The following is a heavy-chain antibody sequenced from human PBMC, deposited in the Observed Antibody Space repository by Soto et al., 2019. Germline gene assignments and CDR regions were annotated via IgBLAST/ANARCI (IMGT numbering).Heavy chain of an antibody. J-gene: IGHJ4*02. CDR3: AKLPWLVVGYYFDY. CDR2: ICCNGGNK. CDR1: GFTFSSYG. V-gene: IGHV3-33*06. Sequence: GGSLRLSCAASGFTFSSYGMHWVRQAPGKGLEWVSVICCNGGNKYYADSVKGRFTISRDNSKNTLYLQMNSLRAEDTAVYYCAKLPWLVVGYYFDYWGQGTLVTVSS. D-gene: IGHD6-19*01.